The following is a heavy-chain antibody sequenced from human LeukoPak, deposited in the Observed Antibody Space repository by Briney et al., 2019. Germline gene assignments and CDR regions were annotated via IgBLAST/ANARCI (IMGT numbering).Heavy chain of an antibody. V-gene: IGHV4-31*03. J-gene: IGHJ3*02. CDR1: GGSISRGGYY. CDR3: ARDLHQRRGAFDI. Sequence: PSETLSLTCTVSGGSISRGGYYWSWIRQHPGKGLEWIGYIYYSGSTYYNPSLKSRVTISVDTSKNQFSLKLSSVTAADTAVYYCARDLHQRRGAFDIWGQGTMVTVSS. CDR2: IYYSGST.